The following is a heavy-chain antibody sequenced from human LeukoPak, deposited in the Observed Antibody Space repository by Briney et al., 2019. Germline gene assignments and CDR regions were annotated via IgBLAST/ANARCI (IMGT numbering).Heavy chain of an antibody. D-gene: IGHD2-15*01. V-gene: IGHV1-2*02. CDR3: ARARGVEYCSGGSFSHYYYYLDV. Sequence: ASVSVSCKASLSTFTRYYIHSVARSPRHQVGGWGGFNPTSGGTNYPQKFHARVTMTRDTSIRTAYMHPSRPTCDDTAVYYCARARGVEYCSGGSFSHYYYYLDVWGKGTTVTISS. CDR2: FNPTSGGT. J-gene: IGHJ6*03. CDR1: LSTFTRYY.